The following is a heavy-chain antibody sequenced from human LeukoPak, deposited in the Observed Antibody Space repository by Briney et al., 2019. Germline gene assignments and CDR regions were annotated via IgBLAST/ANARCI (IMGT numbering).Heavy chain of an antibody. CDR1: GYTFTVRF. CDR3: ARGGVPGQQLDY. Sequence: SVKLSCKTSGYTFTVRFLHGVGPAPRQGVEWMGWINPNTGGTNYAQKFQGRVTMTRDTSSSTAYMELTRLTSDDTAVYYCARGGVPGQQLDYWGPGTLVTVSS. D-gene: IGHD6-13*01. CDR2: INPNTGGT. V-gene: IGHV1-2*02. J-gene: IGHJ4*02.